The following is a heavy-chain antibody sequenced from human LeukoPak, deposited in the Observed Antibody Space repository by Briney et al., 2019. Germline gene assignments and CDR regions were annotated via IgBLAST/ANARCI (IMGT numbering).Heavy chain of an antibody. J-gene: IGHJ4*02. V-gene: IGHV4-34*01. D-gene: IGHD3-10*01. Sequence: PSETLSLTCAVYGGSFGGYYWSWIRQPPGKGLEWIGEINHSGSTNYNPSLKSRVTISVDTSKNQFSLKLSSVTAADTAVYYCARVSLVRGLFIFDYWGQGTLVTVSS. CDR3: ARVSLVRGLFIFDY. CDR1: GGSFGGYY. CDR2: INHSGST.